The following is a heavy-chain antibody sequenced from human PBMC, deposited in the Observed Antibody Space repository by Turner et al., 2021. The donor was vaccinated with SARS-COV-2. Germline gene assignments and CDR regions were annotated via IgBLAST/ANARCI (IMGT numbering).Heavy chain of an antibody. CDR2: ITWNSGRV. D-gene: IGHD5-12*01. CDR3: AKDHNQGLRSEGYNWFDP. J-gene: IGHJ5*02. CDR1: GSTFHDYA. V-gene: IGHV3-9*01. Sequence: EVQLVDSGGGLFQPCGSLSLSCAPRGSTFHDYAMHWVRQGPGKGLEWDSGITWNSGRVAYADSVKGRFTISRDNAKNSLYLQMNSLRAEDTAFYYCAKDHNQGLRSEGYNWFDPWGQGTLVTVSS.